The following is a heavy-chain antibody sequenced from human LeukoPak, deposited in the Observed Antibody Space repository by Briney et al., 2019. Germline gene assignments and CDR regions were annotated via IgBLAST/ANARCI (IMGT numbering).Heavy chain of an antibody. CDR2: IKKDGSAK. D-gene: IGHD1-1*01. CDR3: AKALRGTSRAATASFDY. Sequence: GGSLRLSCAASGFTFSNRWMNWVRQAPGKGLEWVANIKKDGSAKYYVDSVKGRFTISRDNAKNSLYLQMNSLRAEDTAVYYCAKALRGTSRAATASFDYWGQGTLVTVSS. CDR1: GFTFSNRW. J-gene: IGHJ4*02. V-gene: IGHV3-7*05.